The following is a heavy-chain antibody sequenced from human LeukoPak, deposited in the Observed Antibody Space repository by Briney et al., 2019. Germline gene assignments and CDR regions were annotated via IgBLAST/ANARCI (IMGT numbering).Heavy chain of an antibody. J-gene: IGHJ3*02. V-gene: IGHV1-46*04. D-gene: IGHD3-9*01. CDR3: ARDQVFRYYDVLTGYGFDI. CDR2: INPSGGST. Sequence: ASVKVSCKASGYTFTGYYLHWVRQAPGQGLEWMGIINPSGGSTSYAQKLQGRVTVTRDTSTSTVYMELSSLRSEDTAVYYCARDQVFRYYDVLTGYGFDIWGQGTMVTVSS. CDR1: GYTFTGYY.